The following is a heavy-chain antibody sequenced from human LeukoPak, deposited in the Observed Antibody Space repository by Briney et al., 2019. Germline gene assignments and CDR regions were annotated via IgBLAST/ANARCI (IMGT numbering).Heavy chain of an antibody. CDR3: ARAAQQLVHIFDY. V-gene: IGHV1-69*04. CDR1: GGTFSSYA. Sequence: SVKVSCKASGGTFSSYAISWVRQAPGQGLEWMGRIIPIFGIANYAQKFQGRVTITADKSTSTAYMELSSLRSDDTAVYYCARAAQQLVHIFDYWGQGTLVTVSS. D-gene: IGHD6-13*01. CDR2: IIPIFGIA. J-gene: IGHJ4*02.